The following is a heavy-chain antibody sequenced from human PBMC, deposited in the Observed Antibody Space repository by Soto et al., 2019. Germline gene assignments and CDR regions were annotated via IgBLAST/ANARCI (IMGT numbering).Heavy chain of an antibody. D-gene: IGHD6-13*01. CDR1: GFTFSGYG. CDR2: ISFGGGST. V-gene: IGHV3-30*18. CDR3: AKHAAAAAPDY. J-gene: IGHJ4*02. Sequence: GGSLRLSCAASGFTFSGYGMHWVRQAPGKGLEWVAVISFGGGSTYYADSVKGRFTISRDNSKNTLYLQMNSLRAEDTAVYYCAKHAAAAAPDYWGQGTLVTVSS.